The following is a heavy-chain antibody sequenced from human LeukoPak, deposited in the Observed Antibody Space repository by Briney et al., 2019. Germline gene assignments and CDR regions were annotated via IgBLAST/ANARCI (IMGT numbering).Heavy chain of an antibody. CDR2: ISAYNGNT. Sequence: GASVKVSCKASGYTFTSYGISWVRQAPGQGLEWMGWISAYNGNTNYAQKLQGRVTMTTDTSTSTAYMELSSLRSEDTAVYYCATPRRHGDTAMDYWGQGTLVTVSS. D-gene: IGHD5-18*01. V-gene: IGHV1-18*01. J-gene: IGHJ4*02. CDR3: ATPRRHGDTAMDY. CDR1: GYTFTSYG.